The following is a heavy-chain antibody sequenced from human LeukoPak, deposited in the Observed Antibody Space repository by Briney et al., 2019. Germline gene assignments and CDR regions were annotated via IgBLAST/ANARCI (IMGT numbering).Heavy chain of an antibody. CDR2: ISYDGSNK. V-gene: IGHV3-30*04. J-gene: IGHJ4*02. Sequence: GGSLRLSCAASGFTFSSYAMHWVRQAPGKGLEWVAVISYDGSNKYYADSVKGRFTISRDNSKNTLYLQMNSLRAEDTAVYYCARDRHYYESSGYYERWGQGTLVTVSS. CDR3: ARDRHYYESSGYYER. CDR1: GFTFSSYA. D-gene: IGHD3-22*01.